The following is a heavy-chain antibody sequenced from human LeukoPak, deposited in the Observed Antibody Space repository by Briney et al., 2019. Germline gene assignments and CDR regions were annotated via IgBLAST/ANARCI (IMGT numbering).Heavy chain of an antibody. CDR1: GLSFSSSA. V-gene: IGHV3-23*01. J-gene: IGHJ4*02. Sequence: GGSLRLSCAASGLSFSSSAMTWVRQAPGKGLEWVSGISGSASRTDYADSVKGRFTISRDSSKNTLYLQMNSLRAEDTAFYYCAKREPSGYSSYWGQGTLVTVSS. CDR3: AKREPSGYSSY. D-gene: IGHD6-13*01. CDR2: ISGSASRT.